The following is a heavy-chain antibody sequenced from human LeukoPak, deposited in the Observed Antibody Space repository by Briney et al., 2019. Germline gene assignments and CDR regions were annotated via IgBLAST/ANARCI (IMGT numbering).Heavy chain of an antibody. Sequence: SETLSLTCTVSGGSISSYYWSWIRQPPGKGLEWIGYIYYSGSTNYNPSLKSRVTISVDTSNNQFSLKLSSVTAADTAVYYCARDLRLVGATSPNWFDPWGQGTLVTVSS. CDR3: ARDLRLVGATSPNWFDP. V-gene: IGHV4-59*01. CDR2: IYYSGST. CDR1: GGSISSYY. D-gene: IGHD1-26*01. J-gene: IGHJ5*02.